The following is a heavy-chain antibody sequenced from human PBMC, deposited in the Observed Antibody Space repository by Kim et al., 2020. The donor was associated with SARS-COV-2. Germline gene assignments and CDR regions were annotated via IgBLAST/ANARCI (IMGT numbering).Heavy chain of an antibody. CDR3: ATAYALTVEPPAY. V-gene: IGHV1-24*01. J-gene: IGHJ4*02. D-gene: IGHD6-19*01. Sequence: YAQKFPGRVTMTEDTSTDTAYMELSSLRSEDTAVYYCATAYALTVEPPAYWGQGTLVTVSS.